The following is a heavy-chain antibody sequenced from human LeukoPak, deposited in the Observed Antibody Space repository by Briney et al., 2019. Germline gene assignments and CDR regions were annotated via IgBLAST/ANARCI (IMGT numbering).Heavy chain of an antibody. CDR2: INQDGSEK. D-gene: IGHD6-19*01. V-gene: IGHV3-7*03. J-gene: IGHJ4*02. CDR1: GFTFSSCY. CDR3: GEAGGVGSSVWYGGGFDY. Sequence: GGSLRLSCAASGFTFSSCYMSWVRQTPGEGLEWVAHINQDGSEKYYVDSVRGRFTISTDNATNSLHLQMNSLGAEDTAVYYCGEAGGVGSSVWYGGGFDYWGQGTLVTVSS.